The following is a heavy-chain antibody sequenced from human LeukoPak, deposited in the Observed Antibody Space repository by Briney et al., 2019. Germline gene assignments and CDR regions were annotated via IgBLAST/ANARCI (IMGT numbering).Heavy chain of an antibody. Sequence: PSETLSLTCTVSDGSISSYYWSWIRQPPGKGLEWIGNVENTGNINYNPSLESRVTISVDTSKNQFSLRLNSVTAADTAVYYCARAVGDSGHGRCFDYWGQGILIIVSS. CDR1: DGSISSYY. CDR2: VENTGNI. J-gene: IGHJ4*02. D-gene: IGHD5-12*01. CDR3: ARAVGDSGHGRCFDY. V-gene: IGHV4-59*01.